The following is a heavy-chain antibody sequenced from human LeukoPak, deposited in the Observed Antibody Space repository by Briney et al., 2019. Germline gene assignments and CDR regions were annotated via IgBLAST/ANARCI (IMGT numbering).Heavy chain of an antibody. CDR1: GGSFSGYY. J-gene: IGHJ5*02. Sequence: SETLSLTCAVYGGSFSGYYWSWIRQPPGKGLEWIGEINHSGSTNYNPSLKSRVDISVDTSKSQCSLKLSSVTVADTAVYYCARDSSGWYSPQGWFDPWGQGTLVTVSS. V-gene: IGHV4-34*01. D-gene: IGHD6-19*01. CDR2: INHSGST. CDR3: ARDSSGWYSPQGWFDP.